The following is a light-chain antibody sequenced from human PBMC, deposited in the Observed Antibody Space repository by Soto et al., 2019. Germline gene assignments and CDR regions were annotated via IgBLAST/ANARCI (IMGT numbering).Light chain of an antibody. V-gene: IGKV1-9*01. CDR2: AAS. Sequence: IQLTQSPSSLSASVGDRVTISCRASQGIANFLAWYQQKPGKAPKLRIYAASTLQSGVPSRFRRRGSGTDFTLTISSLQPEDFATYYCQQLNSFPIPFGPGTKVDIK. CDR3: QQLNSFPIP. CDR1: QGIANF. J-gene: IGKJ3*01.